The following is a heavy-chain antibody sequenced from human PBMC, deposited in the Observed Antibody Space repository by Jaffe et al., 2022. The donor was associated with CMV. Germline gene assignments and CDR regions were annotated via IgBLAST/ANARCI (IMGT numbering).Heavy chain of an antibody. CDR2: IFSNGEE. CDR3: ARIHDLRMGELSLYHYYFDY. Sequence: QVTLKESGPVLVKPTETLTLTCTVSGFSLSNARMGVAWIRQPPGKALEWLAYIFSNGEESYSTSLKSRLTISKDTSKSQVVFTMTNMDPVDTATYYCARIHDLRMGELSLYHYYFDYWGQGTLVTVSS. CDR1: GFSLSNARMG. V-gene: IGHV2-26*01. J-gene: IGHJ4*02. D-gene: IGHD3-16*02.